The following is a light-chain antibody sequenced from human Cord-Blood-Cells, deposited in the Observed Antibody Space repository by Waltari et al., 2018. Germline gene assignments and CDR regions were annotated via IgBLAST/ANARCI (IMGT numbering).Light chain of an antibody. CDR1: SLRSYY. J-gene: IGLJ2*01. Sequence: SSKPTQDPAVSVTLGQTVRITCQGDSLRSYYASWYQQKPGQAPVLVLYGKNNRPSGIPDRFSGSSSGNTASLTITGAQAEDEADYYCNSRDSSGNHLVVFGGGTKLTVL. CDR3: NSRDSSGNHLVV. CDR2: GKN. V-gene: IGLV3-19*01.